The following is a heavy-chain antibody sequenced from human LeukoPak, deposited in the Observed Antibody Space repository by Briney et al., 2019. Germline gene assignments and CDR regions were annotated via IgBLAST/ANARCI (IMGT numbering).Heavy chain of an antibody. Sequence: SETLSLTCTVSGGSISSYYGSWIRQPPGKGLEWIGYIYYSGSTNYNPSLKSRVTISVDTSKNQFSLKLSSVTAADTAVYYCARTRFSYSSSWLFDYWGQGTLVTVSS. V-gene: IGHV4-59*01. CDR1: GGSISSYY. CDR3: ARTRFSYSSSWLFDY. J-gene: IGHJ4*02. CDR2: IYYSGST. D-gene: IGHD6-13*01.